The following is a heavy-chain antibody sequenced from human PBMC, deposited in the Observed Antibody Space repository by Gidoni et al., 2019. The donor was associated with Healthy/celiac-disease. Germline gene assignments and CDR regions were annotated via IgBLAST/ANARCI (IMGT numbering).Heavy chain of an antibody. J-gene: IGHJ5*02. V-gene: IGHV3-20*01. CDR1: GVTSDDYG. Sequence: EVQLVASGGGVVRPGGCLRLSWEASGVTSDDYGMSWVRRAPGMGLEWVSGINWNGGSTGYADSVKGRLTISRDNAKNSLYLQMNSLRAEDTALYHCARFGSSSWRENWFDPWGQGTLVTVSS. D-gene: IGHD6-13*01. CDR2: INWNGGST. CDR3: ARFGSSSWRENWFDP.